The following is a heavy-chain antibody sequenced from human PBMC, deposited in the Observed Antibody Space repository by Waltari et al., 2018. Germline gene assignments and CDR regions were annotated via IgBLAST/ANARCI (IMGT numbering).Heavy chain of an antibody. CDR3: MRQNRASGWADS. CDR2: ILPGYSRA. J-gene: IGHJ5*01. D-gene: IGHD6-19*01. V-gene: IGHV5-51*01. Sequence: EVQLVQSGPEMKKPGESLKISCKASGYTFAIYWIGWVRQRPVKGRECMRIILPGYSRAAYSPSFQGQVTISVDKSITTTYLQWTSLEASDTAIYYCMRQNRASGWADSWGQGTQVTVSS. CDR1: GYTFAIYW.